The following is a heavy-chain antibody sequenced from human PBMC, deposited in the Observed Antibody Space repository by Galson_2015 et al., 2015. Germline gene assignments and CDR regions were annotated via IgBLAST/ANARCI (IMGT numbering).Heavy chain of an antibody. CDR3: ARVELLRYFDWLSNYYYYYGMDV. V-gene: IGHV3-53*01. D-gene: IGHD3-9*01. Sequence: YYADSVKGRFTISRDNSKNTLYLQMNSLRAEDMAVYYCARVELLRYFDWLSNYYYYYGMDVWGQGTTVTVSS. J-gene: IGHJ6*02.